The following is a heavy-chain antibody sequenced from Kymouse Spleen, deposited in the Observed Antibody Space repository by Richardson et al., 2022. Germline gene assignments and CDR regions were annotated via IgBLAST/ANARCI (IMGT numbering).Heavy chain of an antibody. CDR3: AKEIAVAGFFDY. Sequence: QVQLVESGGGVVQPGRSLRLSCAASGFTFSSYGMHWVRQAPGKGLEWVAVISYDGSNKYYADSVKGRFTISRDNSKNTLYLQMNSLRAEDTAVYYCAKEIAVAGFFDYWGQGTLVTVSS. CDR2: ISYDGSNK. J-gene: IGHJ4*02. V-gene: IGHV3-30*18. D-gene: IGHD6-19*01. CDR1: GFTFSSYG.